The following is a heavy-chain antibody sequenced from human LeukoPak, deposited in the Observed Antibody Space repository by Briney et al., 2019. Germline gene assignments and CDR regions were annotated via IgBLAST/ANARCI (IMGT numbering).Heavy chain of an antibody. Sequence: ASVKVSCKASGYTFTDYYMHWVRQAPGQGFEWMGWINPNDCDTNYAQKFQGRVTMNRDTSISTAHMEVSRLRSDETAVYYCARANFLYCSSSTCLFDYWGQGTLVTVSS. CDR1: GYTFTDYY. D-gene: IGHD2-2*01. CDR3: ARANFLYCSSSTCLFDY. CDR2: INPNDCDT. V-gene: IGHV1-2*02. J-gene: IGHJ4*02.